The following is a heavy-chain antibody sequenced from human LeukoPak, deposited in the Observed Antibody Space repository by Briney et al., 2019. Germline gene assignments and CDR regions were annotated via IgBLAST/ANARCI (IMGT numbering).Heavy chain of an antibody. V-gene: IGHV4-59*01. CDR2: IYHSGST. CDR1: GGSISSYY. Sequence: PSETLSLTCTVSGGSISSYYWSWIRQPPGKGLEWIGYIYHSGSTNYNPSLKSRVTISVDTSKNQFSLELSSVTAADTAVYYCARETTMVPGDYWGQGTLVTVSS. J-gene: IGHJ4*02. CDR3: ARETTMVPGDY. D-gene: IGHD3-10*01.